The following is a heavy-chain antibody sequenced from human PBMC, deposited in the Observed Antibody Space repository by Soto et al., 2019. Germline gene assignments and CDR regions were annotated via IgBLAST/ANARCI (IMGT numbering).Heavy chain of an antibody. J-gene: IGHJ6*02. CDR2: IYPGDSDT. CDR1: GYSFTSYW. CDR3: ARHRTSYDILTGDTYYYGMDV. D-gene: IGHD3-9*01. V-gene: IGHV5-51*01. Sequence: PGESLKISCKGSGYSFTSYWIGWVRQMPGKGLEWMGIIYPGDSDTRYSPSFQGQVTISADKSISTAYLQWSSLKASDTAMYYCARHRTSYDILTGDTYYYGMDVWGQVTTVTVSS.